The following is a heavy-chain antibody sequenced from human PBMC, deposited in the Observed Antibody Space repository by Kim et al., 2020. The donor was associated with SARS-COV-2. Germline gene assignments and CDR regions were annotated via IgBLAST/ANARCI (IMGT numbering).Heavy chain of an antibody. CDR2: IKQDGSEK. Sequence: GGSLRLSCAASGFTFSSYWMSWVRQAPGKGLEWVANIKQDGSEKYYVDSVKGRFTISRDNAKNSLYLQMNSLRAEDTAVYYCARSSIGSIAAPGLPQYYYGMDVWGQGPTVTVSS. V-gene: IGHV3-7*03. CDR1: GFTFSSYW. J-gene: IGHJ6*02. CDR3: ARSSIGSIAAPGLPQYYYGMDV. D-gene: IGHD6-6*01.